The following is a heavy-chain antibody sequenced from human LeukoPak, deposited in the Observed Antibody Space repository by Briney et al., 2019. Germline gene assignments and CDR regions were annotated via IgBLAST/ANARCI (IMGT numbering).Heavy chain of an antibody. D-gene: IGHD2-21*02. V-gene: IGHV3-48*01. CDR3: ARFRTWGDKAFDY. Sequence: GGSLRLSCAASGFTFSGYAMSWVRQAPGKGLEWVSYIGTTSGAIYYADSVKGRFTISRDSAKNSLYLQMNSLRAEDTAVYYCARFRTWGDKAFDYWGQGTLVTVSS. CDR1: GFTFSGYA. CDR2: IGTTSGAI. J-gene: IGHJ4*02.